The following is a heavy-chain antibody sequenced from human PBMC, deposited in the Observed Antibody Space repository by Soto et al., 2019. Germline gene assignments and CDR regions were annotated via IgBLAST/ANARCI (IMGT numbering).Heavy chain of an antibody. V-gene: IGHV6-1*01. CDR3: ARVSTAHYYYYGMDV. CDR2: TYYRSKWYN. D-gene: IGHD4-4*01. J-gene: IGHJ6*04. CDR1: GDSVCSYRSS. Sequence: SQALSLTCAISGDSVCSYRSSWNSIRQTPSIGLEWLGRTYYRSKWYNDYAVSVKSRITINPDTSKNQFSLQLNSVTPEDTAVYFCARVSTAHYYYYGMDVWGKGPTVTVS.